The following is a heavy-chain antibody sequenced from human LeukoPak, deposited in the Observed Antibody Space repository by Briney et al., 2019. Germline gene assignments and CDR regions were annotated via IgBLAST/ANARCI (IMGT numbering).Heavy chain of an antibody. CDR2: ISAYNGNT. CDR1: GYTFTSYG. Sequence: GASVKVSCKASGYTFTSYGISWVRQAPGQGLEWMGWISAYNGNTNYAQKLQGRVTMTTDTSTSTAYMELRSLGSDDTAVNYCARDPPPLLWFGELSPYYYGMDVWGKGTTVTVSS. CDR3: ARDPPPLLWFGELSPYYYGMDV. D-gene: IGHD3-10*01. V-gene: IGHV1-18*04. J-gene: IGHJ6*04.